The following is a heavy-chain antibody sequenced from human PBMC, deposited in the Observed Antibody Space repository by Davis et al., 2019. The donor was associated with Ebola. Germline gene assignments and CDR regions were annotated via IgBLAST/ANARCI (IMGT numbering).Heavy chain of an antibody. V-gene: IGHV3-74*01. J-gene: IGHJ4*02. CDR2: INNDGSFT. CDR3: ARSSYYPDY. Sequence: GESLKISCAASGFTFSNYIMSWVRQSPGKGLVWVSRINNDGSFTSYADSVRGRFTISRDNAKNTLYLQMNSLRAEDTAVYFCARSSYYPDYWGQGTLVTVSS. CDR1: GFTFSNYI. D-gene: IGHD3-22*01.